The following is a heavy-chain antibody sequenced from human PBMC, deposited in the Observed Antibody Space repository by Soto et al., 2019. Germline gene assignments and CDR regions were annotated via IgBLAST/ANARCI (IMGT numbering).Heavy chain of an antibody. CDR2: ISASGGST. J-gene: IGHJ3*02. CDR1: GFRFGDFA. Sequence: GGSLRLSCSGSGFRFGDFAMSWVRQAPGGGLEWVSGISASGGSTYYADSVERRFTIFRDNFRDTLSLHMSGLRVEDTAIYYCAKDRNGNYVGGFEMCGQGTLVTVSS. CDR3: AKDRNGNYVGGFEM. D-gene: IGHD1-7*01. V-gene: IGHV3-23*01.